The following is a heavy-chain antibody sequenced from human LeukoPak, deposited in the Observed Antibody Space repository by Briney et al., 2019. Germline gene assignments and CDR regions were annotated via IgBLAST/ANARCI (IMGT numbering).Heavy chain of an antibody. CDR3: AILSDGAYCGGDCFYLDY. Sequence: SVKVSCKASGGTFSGHAMNWVRQAPGQGLEWMGGIIPILDITNYAQKFQGRVTITADKSTGTAYMELSSLTTEDTAMYYCAILSDGAYCGGDCFYLDYWGQGTLVTVSS. J-gene: IGHJ4*02. V-gene: IGHV1-69*10. CDR1: GGTFSGHA. CDR2: IIPILDIT. D-gene: IGHD2-21*02.